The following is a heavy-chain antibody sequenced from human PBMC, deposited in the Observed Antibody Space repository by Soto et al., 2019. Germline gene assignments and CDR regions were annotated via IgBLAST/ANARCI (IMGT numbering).Heavy chain of an antibody. D-gene: IGHD4-17*01. CDR1: GFTFTTYA. V-gene: IGHV3-23*01. CDR2: ISSSGDIP. CDR3: AKVNSIVGDGDHDY. J-gene: IGHJ4*02. Sequence: EVQLLESGGGLVQPGGSLRLSCAASGFTFTTYAMSWVRQPPGKGLEWVSGISSSGDIPYYADSVKGRFTISRDQSKKTVYLQMNSMRAEDTALYYCAKVNSIVGDGDHDYWGQGTLVSVSS.